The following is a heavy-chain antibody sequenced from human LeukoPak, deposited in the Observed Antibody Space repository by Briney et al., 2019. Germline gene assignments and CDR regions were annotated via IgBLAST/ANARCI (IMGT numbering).Heavy chain of an antibody. D-gene: IGHD2-2*01. CDR1: GFTFGTYW. J-gene: IGHJ5*02. V-gene: IGHV3-74*01. CDR2: ISSDGSAT. CDR3: TLVPPNP. Sequence: RPGGSLRLSCAASGFTFGTYWMHWVRQAPGKGLVWVARISSDGSATIYTDSVRGRFTISRDNSKNTLYLQMNSLRAEDTAVYYCTLVPPNPWGQGTLVTVSS.